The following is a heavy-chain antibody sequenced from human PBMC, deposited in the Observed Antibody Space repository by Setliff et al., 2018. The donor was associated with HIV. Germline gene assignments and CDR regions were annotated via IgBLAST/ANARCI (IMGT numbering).Heavy chain of an antibody. J-gene: IGHJ4*02. CDR1: GASVNSDDYY. CDR3: AGVPFGSRSYYFDF. V-gene: IGHV4-30-4*01. Sequence: TLSLTCTVSGASVNSDDYYWSWIRQTPGKGLEWIGYIYYSGDTYYNATLQSRATILLATSKNQFFLTLNSVTASDTAVYFCAGVPFGSRSYYFDFWGQGTLVTVSS. D-gene: IGHD3-10*01. CDR2: IYYSGDT.